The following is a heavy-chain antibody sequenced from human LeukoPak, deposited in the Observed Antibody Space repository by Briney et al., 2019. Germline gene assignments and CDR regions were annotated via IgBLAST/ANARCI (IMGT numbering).Heavy chain of an antibody. Sequence: MTSETLSLTCTVSGGSISSGYSYWTWVRQPAGKGLEWMGHIYTSGKIDYNPSLESRVTISVDTSKNQFSLRLNSVTAADTAVYYCARGHCRTNNCPHDSSWPFDPWGQGTLVTVST. J-gene: IGHJ5*02. CDR2: IYTSGKI. CDR1: GGSISSGYSY. D-gene: IGHD6-13*01. V-gene: IGHV4-61*09. CDR3: ARGHCRTNNCPHDSSWPFDP.